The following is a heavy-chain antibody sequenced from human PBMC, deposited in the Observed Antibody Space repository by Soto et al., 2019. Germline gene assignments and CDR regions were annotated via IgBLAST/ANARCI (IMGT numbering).Heavy chain of an antibody. Sequence: GASVKVSCKASGGTFSSHSINWVRQAPGQGLEWMGGIITLFGTSSYAQNFQGRVTITADQSTSTAYMELNSLTSDDTAVYYCAREVGYGDFSAALLDWGQGTLVTVSS. CDR3: AREVGYGDFSAALLD. D-gene: IGHD2-21*02. J-gene: IGHJ4*02. CDR2: IITLFGTS. V-gene: IGHV1-69*13. CDR1: GGTFSSHS.